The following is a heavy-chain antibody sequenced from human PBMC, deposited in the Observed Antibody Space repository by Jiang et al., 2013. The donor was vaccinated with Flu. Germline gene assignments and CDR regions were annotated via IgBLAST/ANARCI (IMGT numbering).Heavy chain of an antibody. V-gene: IGHV3-33*01. Sequence: QLLESGGGVVQPGRSLRLSCAASGFTFSSYGMHWVRQAPGKGLEWVAVIWYDGSNKYYADSVKGRFTISRDNSKNTLYLQMNSLRAEDTAVYYCAREGILWFGELFPDYWGQGTLVTVSS. J-gene: IGHJ4*02. D-gene: IGHD3-10*01. CDR1: GFTFSSYG. CDR3: AREGILWFGELFPDY. CDR2: IWYDGSNK.